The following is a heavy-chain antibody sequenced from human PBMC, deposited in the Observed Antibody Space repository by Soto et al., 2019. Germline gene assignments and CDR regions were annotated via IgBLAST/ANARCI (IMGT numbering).Heavy chain of an antibody. V-gene: IGHV4-59*01. CDR1: GGSISSYY. J-gene: IGHJ5*02. CDR3: ARERTGYYRWFDP. D-gene: IGHD3-9*01. Sequence: PSETLSLTCTVSGGSISSYYWSWIRQPPGKGLEWIGYIYYSGSTNYNPSLKSRVTISVDTSKNQFSLKLSSVTAADTAVYYGARERTGYYRWFDPWGQGTLVTVAS. CDR2: IYYSGST.